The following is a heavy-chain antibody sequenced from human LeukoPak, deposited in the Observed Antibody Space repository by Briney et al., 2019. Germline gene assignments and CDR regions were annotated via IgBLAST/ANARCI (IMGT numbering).Heavy chain of an antibody. CDR2: IIPILGIA. CDR3: ARDATAPDYYDSSGYYPDYYGMDV. V-gene: IGHV1-69*04. Sequence: SVKVSCKASGGTFSSYAISWVRQAPGQGLEWMGRIIPILGIANYAQKFQGRVTITADKSTSTAYMELSSLRSEDTAVYYCARDATAPDYYDSSGYYPDYYGMDVWGQGTTVTVSS. CDR1: GGTFSSYA. D-gene: IGHD3-22*01. J-gene: IGHJ6*02.